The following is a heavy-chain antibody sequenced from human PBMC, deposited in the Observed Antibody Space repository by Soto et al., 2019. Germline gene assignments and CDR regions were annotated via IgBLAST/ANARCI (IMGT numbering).Heavy chain of an antibody. D-gene: IGHD1-26*01. CDR2: ISYDGSNK. Sequence: PGGSLRVSCAAAGFTFSGYGGRWVRQAPGKGLEWVAVISYDGSNKYYADSVKGRFTISRDNSKNTLYLQMNSLRAEDTAVYYCAKDYFGSLILGATIPVPLDYWGQGTLVTVSS. CDR3: AKDYFGSLILGATIPVPLDY. CDR1: GFTFSGYG. V-gene: IGHV3-30*18. J-gene: IGHJ4*02.